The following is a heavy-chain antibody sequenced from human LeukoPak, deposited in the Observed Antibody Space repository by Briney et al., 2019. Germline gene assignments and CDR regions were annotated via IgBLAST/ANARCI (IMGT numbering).Heavy chain of an antibody. CDR3: AKVSASSWLGAFDI. CDR1: GFTFDDYA. Sequence: GGSLRLSCVASGFTFDDYALHWVRQAPGKGLEWVSLIGGDGGSTYYADSVKGRFTISRDNSKNSLYLQMNSLRTEDTALYYCAKVSASSWLGAFDIWGQGTMVTVSS. V-gene: IGHV3-43*02. CDR2: IGGDGGST. D-gene: IGHD6-13*01. J-gene: IGHJ3*02.